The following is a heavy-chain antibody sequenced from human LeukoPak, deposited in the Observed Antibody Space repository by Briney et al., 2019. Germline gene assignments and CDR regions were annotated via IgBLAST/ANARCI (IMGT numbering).Heavy chain of an antibody. CDR2: INSDGSST. D-gene: IGHD4/OR15-4a*01. J-gene: IGHJ4*02. CDR3: ARRAGAYSHPYDY. V-gene: IGHV3-74*01. Sequence: GGSLRLSCAASGFTFSRYWMHWVRQAPGKGLMWVSRINSDGSSTSYADSVKGRFTISRDNAKDTMYLQMNSLRAEDTAVYYCARRAGAYSHPYDYWGQGTLVTVSS. CDR1: GFTFSRYW.